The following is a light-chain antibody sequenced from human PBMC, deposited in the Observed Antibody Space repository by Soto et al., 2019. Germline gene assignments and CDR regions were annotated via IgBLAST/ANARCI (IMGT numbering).Light chain of an antibody. Sequence: QSALTQPASVFGSPGQSITFSCTGTSSDVGGYNFVSWYQQHPGKAPKLMIYEVSSRPSGVSNRFSGSKSGNTASLTISGLQPEDEADYYCSAYTVSRTYVFGTGTKLTVL. CDR3: SAYTVSRTYV. CDR1: SSDVGGYNF. CDR2: EVS. J-gene: IGLJ1*01. V-gene: IGLV2-14*03.